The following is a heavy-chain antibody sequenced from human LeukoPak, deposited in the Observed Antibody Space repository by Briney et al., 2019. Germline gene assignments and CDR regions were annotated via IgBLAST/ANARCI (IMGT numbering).Heavy chain of an antibody. CDR2: INHSGST. V-gene: IGHV4-34*01. D-gene: IGHD3-10*01. CDR3: ARYTPTMVRGVRSESNIYYYYYMDV. Sequence: SQTLSLTCAVYGGSFSGYYWSWIRQPPGKGLGWIGEINHSGSTNYNPSLKSRVTISVDTSKNQFSLKLSSVTAADMAVYYCARYTPTMVRGVRSESNIYYYYYMDVWGKGTTVTVPS. J-gene: IGHJ6*03. CDR1: GGSFSGYY.